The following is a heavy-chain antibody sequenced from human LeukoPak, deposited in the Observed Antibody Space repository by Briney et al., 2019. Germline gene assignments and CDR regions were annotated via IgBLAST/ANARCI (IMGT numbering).Heavy chain of an antibody. CDR1: GYTFTGYY. Sequence: ASVKVSCKASGYTFTGYYMHWVRQAPGQGLEWMGWINPNSGGTYSAQKFQGRVTMTRDTSISTAYVELSRLRSDGTAVYDCARDRFLSRASSTSPLDYWGQGTLVTVSS. D-gene: IGHD2-2*01. J-gene: IGHJ4*02. CDR2: INPNSGGT. V-gene: IGHV1-2*02. CDR3: ARDRFLSRASSTSPLDY.